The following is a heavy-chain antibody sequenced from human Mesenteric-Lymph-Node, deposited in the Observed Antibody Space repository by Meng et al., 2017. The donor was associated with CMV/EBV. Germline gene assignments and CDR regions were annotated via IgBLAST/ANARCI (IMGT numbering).Heavy chain of an antibody. Sequence: GGSLRLSCAASGFTFSSYWMHWVRQAPGKGLEWVSLIYSGGSTYYADSVKGRFTISRDTAKNTLYLQMSSLRAEDTAVYYCSTLDPAFDIWGQGTMVTVSS. D-gene: IGHD1-1*01. V-gene: IGHV3-53*01. CDR2: IYSGGST. CDR1: GFTFSSYW. CDR3: STLDPAFDI. J-gene: IGHJ3*02.